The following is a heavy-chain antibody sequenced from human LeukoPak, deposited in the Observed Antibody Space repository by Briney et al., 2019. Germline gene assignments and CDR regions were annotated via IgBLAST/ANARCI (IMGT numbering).Heavy chain of an antibody. J-gene: IGHJ2*01. V-gene: IGHV4-34*01. CDR2: INHSGST. Sequence: AETLSLTCAVYGGSFSAYYWSWIRQPPGKGLEWIGEINHSGSTNYSPSLKSRVTISVDTSKNQFSPEPSSVTAADTAAWYRASYGKGRWLTSTRPFWYFDLWGRGTLVTVSS. D-gene: IGHD5-24*01. CDR1: GGSFSAYY. CDR3: ASYGKGRWLTSTRPFWYFDL.